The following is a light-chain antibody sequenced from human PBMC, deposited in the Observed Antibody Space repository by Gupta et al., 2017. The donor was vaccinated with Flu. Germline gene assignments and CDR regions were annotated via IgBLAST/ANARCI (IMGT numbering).Light chain of an antibody. V-gene: IGKV1-9*01. CDR2: DAS. CDR1: QGISSY. Sequence: PSFLSASVGDRVTITCRASQGISSYLAWYQQKPGRAPKLLISDASTLHSGVPSRFSGSGSGTEFTLTISNLQPEDFATYYCQQVNSYPLTFGQGTRLEIK. CDR3: QQVNSYPLT. J-gene: IGKJ5*01.